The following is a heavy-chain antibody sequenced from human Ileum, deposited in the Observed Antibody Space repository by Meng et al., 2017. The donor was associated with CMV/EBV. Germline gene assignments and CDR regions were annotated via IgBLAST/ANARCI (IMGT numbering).Heavy chain of an antibody. V-gene: IGHV4-39*07. D-gene: IGHD2-2*01. CDR2: IYYSGST. CDR3: KGGVPAAENWFDP. CDR1: GGSIRSSSYN. J-gene: IGHJ5*02. Sequence: SETLSLTCTVSGGSIRSSSYNWGWLRQPPGKGLEWIGSIYYSGSTYYKPSLKSRVTISVDTSKNQFSLKLSSVTAADTAVYYCKGGVPAAENWFDPWGQGTLVTVSS.